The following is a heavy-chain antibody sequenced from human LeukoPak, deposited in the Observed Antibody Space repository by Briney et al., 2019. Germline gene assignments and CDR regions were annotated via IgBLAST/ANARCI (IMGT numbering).Heavy chain of an antibody. CDR3: ARGGPSSWYVFDY. V-gene: IGHV3-23*01. J-gene: IGHJ4*02. D-gene: IGHD6-13*01. CDR1: GFTFSSYA. Sequence: GGSLTLSCAASGFTFSSYAMRWVRQAPGKGLEWVSTISGSAESTYYADSVKGRFTISRDNAKNSLYLQMNRLRAEDTAVYYCARGGPSSWYVFDYWGQGTLVTVSS. CDR2: ISGSAEST.